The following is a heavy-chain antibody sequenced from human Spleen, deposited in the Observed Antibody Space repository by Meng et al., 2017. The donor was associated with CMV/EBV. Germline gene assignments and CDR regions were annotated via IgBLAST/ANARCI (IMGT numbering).Heavy chain of an antibody. CDR2: IYYSGST. V-gene: IGHV4-39*01. J-gene: IGHJ4*02. Sequence: SETLSLTCTVSGDSISSSSFYWGWIRQPPGKGLEWIGTIYYSGSTYYNPSLKSRVTISVDTSKNQFSLKLSSVTAADTAVYYCARLGPFNYDILTGYPPHTEWTFDYWGQGTLVTVSS. CDR1: GDSISSSSFY. CDR3: ARLGPFNYDILTGYPPHTEWTFDY. D-gene: IGHD3-9*01.